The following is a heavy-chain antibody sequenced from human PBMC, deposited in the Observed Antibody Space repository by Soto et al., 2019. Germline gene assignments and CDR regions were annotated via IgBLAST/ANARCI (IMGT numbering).Heavy chain of an antibody. J-gene: IGHJ4*02. CDR2: IWYDGSNK. V-gene: IGHV3-33*01. Sequence: GGSLRLSCAASGFTFSSYGMHWVRQAPGKGLEWVAVIWYDGSNKYYADSVKGRFTISRDNSKNTLYLQMNSLRAEDTAVYYCARVGSTEVGELWSYYDYWGQGTLVTVSS. CDR1: GFTFSSYG. CDR3: ARVGSTEVGELWSYYDY. D-gene: IGHD5-18*01.